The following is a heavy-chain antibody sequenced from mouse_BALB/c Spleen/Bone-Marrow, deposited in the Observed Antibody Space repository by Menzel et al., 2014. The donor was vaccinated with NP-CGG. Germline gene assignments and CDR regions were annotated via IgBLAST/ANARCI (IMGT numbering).Heavy chain of an antibody. Sequence: EVKLVESGGGLVQPGGSRKLSCAASGITFRNFGMHWVRQAPEKGLEWVAYSSSGSSTIYYADTLKGRFTISRDNPKNTLFLQMSSLRSEDTAMYYCARIGRARGYAMDYWGQGTSVTVSS. D-gene: IGHD3-3*01. J-gene: IGHJ4*01. CDR2: SSSGSSTI. CDR1: GITFRNFG. V-gene: IGHV5-17*02. CDR3: ARIGRARGYAMDY.